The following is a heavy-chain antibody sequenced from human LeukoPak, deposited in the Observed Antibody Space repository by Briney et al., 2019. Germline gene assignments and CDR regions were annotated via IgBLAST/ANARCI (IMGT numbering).Heavy chain of an antibody. CDR1: GYSFTSYW. J-gene: IGHJ6*03. D-gene: IGHD6-6*01. CDR3: ARHHSSFRTYSSSSGGDYYYYYMDV. CDR2: IYPGDSDT. Sequence: GESLEISCKGSGYSFTSYWIGWVRQMPGKGLEWMGIIYPGDSDTRYSPSFQGQVTISADKSISTAYLQWSSLKASDTAMYYCARHHSSFRTYSSSSGGDYYYYYMDVWGKGTTVTVSS. V-gene: IGHV5-51*01.